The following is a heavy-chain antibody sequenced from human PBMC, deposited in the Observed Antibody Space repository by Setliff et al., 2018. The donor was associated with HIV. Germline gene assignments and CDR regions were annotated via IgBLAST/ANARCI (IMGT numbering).Heavy chain of an antibody. J-gene: IGHJ5*02. Sequence: ASVKVSCKASGYSFTSSGVSWVRQTTGQGLEWMGWMNPDSGHTGYAQKFQGRVTMTRNTSISTAYMELSSLRSEDTAVYYCARLARNNWFDPWGQGTLVTVSS. CDR3: ARLARNNWFDP. CDR2: MNPDSGHT. V-gene: IGHV1-8*02. CDR1: GYSFTSSG.